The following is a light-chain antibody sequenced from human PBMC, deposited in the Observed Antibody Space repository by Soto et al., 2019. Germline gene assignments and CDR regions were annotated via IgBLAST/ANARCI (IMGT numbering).Light chain of an antibody. V-gene: IGLV1-47*01. CDR1: RSNIGRNY. CDR3: AVWDDTLNGQV. Sequence: QSVLTQPPSASGTPGQRVSISCSGSRSNIGRNYVYWYQQLPGTAPKLLIQRNNERPSGVPDRFSGSKSGTSVSLAISGLRSEDEATYYCAVWDDTLNGQVFGGGTKLTVL. J-gene: IGLJ3*02. CDR2: RNN.